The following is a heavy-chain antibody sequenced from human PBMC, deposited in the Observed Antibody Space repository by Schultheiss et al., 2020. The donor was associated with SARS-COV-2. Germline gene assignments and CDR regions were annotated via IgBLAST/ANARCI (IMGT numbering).Heavy chain of an antibody. V-gene: IGHV2-5*02. CDR2: IYWDDDK. D-gene: IGHD6-19*01. CDR1: GFSLSTSGMC. Sequence: SGPTLVKPTQTLTLTCTFSGFSLSTSGMCVSWIRQPPGKALEWLALIYWDDDKRYSPSLKSRLTISKDTSKSQVVLTMTNMDPVDTATYYCARLQWRYGMDVWGQGTTVTVSS. J-gene: IGHJ6*02. CDR3: ARLQWRYGMDV.